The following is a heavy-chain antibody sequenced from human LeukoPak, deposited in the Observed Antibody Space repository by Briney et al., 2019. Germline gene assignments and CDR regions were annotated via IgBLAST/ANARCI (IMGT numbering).Heavy chain of an antibody. V-gene: IGHV1-2*06. D-gene: IGHD2-21*02. J-gene: IGHJ4*02. CDR1: GYTFTGYY. CDR3: ARDYCGGDCFPDY. Sequence: ASVKVSCKASGYTFTGYYMHWVRQAPGQGLEWMGRINPNSGGTNYAQKFQGRVTMTRDTSISTAYMELSRLRPDDTAVYYCARDYCGGDCFPDYWGQGTLVTVSS. CDR2: INPNSGGT.